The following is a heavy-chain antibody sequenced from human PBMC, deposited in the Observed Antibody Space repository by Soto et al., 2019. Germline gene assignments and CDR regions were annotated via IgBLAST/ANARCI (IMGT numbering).Heavy chain of an antibody. J-gene: IGHJ4*01. Sequence: QLQLQESGPGLVKPSETLSLTCTVSGASISSSSYYWGWIRQPPGKGLEWIGTIYYSGSTYYNPSLMTRVTISVDTSKNQFSLKLRSVTAAHTAVYYCARIYGGYYFDYWGHGTLVTVSS. CDR3: ARIYGGYYFDY. D-gene: IGHD4-17*01. CDR1: GASISSSSYY. V-gene: IGHV4-39*01. CDR2: IYYSGST.